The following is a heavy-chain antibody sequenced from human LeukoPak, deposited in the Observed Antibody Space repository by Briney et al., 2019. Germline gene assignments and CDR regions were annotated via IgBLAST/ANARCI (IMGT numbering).Heavy chain of an antibody. D-gene: IGHD6-19*01. CDR3: ALRDISSGWYYFDY. CDR2: IYHSGST. CDR1: GGSISSSNW. J-gene: IGHJ4*02. Sequence: PSETLSLTCAVPGGSISSSNWWSWVHQPPGKGLEWIGEIYHSGSTNYNPSLKSRVTISVDKSKNQFSLKLSSVTAADTAVYYCALRDISSGWYYFDYWGQGTLVTVSS. V-gene: IGHV4-4*02.